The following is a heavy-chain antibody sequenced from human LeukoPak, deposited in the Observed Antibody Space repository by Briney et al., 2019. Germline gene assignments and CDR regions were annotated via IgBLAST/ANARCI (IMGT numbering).Heavy chain of an antibody. CDR3: AKKEGGFDY. V-gene: IGHV3-23*01. D-gene: IGHD1-26*01. CDR1: GFTFSNYA. CDR2: ISGDAGST. Sequence: GGSLRLSCVASGFTFSNYAMSWVRQAPGRGLEWVSAISGDAGSTYYADSVKGRFTISRDNSKNTLYLQMNSLRAEDTAVYYCAKKEGGFDYWGQGALVTVSS. J-gene: IGHJ4*02.